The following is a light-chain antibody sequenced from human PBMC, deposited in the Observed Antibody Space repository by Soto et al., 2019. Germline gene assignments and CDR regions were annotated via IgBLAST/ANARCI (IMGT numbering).Light chain of an antibody. Sequence: DIQMTQSPSSLSASVGDRVTITCRASESISRHLNWYQQKPGKAPKLLIYAASSLQNGVPSRFSGGGSGTDFTLTIRNLQPEDFATYYCQQSYSPLSITFGQGTRLEIK. V-gene: IGKV1-39*01. CDR2: AAS. CDR3: QQSYSPLSIT. CDR1: ESISRH. J-gene: IGKJ5*01.